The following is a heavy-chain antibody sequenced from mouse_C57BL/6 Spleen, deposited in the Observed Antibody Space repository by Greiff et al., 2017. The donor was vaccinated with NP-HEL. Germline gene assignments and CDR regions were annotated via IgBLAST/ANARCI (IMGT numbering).Heavy chain of an antibody. CDR2: IRLKSDNYAT. Sequence: EVKVEESGGGLVQPGGSMKLSCVASGFTFSNYWMNWVRQSPEKGLEWVAQIRLKSDNYATHYAESVKGRFTISRDDSKSSVYLQMNNLRAEDTGIYYCTASGYYYAMDYWGQGTSVTVSS. J-gene: IGHJ4*01. V-gene: IGHV6-3*01. CDR1: GFTFSNYW. CDR3: TASGYYYAMDY. D-gene: IGHD3-2*02.